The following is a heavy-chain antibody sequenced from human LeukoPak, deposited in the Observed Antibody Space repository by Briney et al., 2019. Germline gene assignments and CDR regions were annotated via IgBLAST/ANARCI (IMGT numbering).Heavy chain of an antibody. D-gene: IGHD3-16*02. Sequence: SETLSLTCDVSGGSIDSTNWWNWVRQPPGKGLEWIGEIHHDGRINYNPSLKSRVTLSVDKSRNQFSLRLNSVTAADTAMYYCARSHDHLWGNYPDYWGHGTLVTVSS. CDR2: IHHDGRI. J-gene: IGHJ4*01. CDR3: ARSHDHLWGNYPDY. V-gene: IGHV4/OR15-8*01. CDR1: GGSIDSTNW.